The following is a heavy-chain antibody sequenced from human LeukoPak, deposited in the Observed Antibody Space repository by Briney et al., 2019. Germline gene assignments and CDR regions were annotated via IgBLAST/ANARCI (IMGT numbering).Heavy chain of an antibody. CDR3: ARAYCGGDCYRSRPWYFDL. CDR2: INPNSGGT. J-gene: IGHJ2*01. D-gene: IGHD2-21*02. V-gene: IGHV1-2*04. CDR1: GYTFTGYY. Sequence: ASVKVSCKASGYTFTGYYMQWVRQAPGQGLEWMGWINPNSGGTNYAQKFQGWVTMTRDTSISTAYMELSRLRSDDTAVYYCARAYCGGDCYRSRPWYFDLWGRGTLVTVSS.